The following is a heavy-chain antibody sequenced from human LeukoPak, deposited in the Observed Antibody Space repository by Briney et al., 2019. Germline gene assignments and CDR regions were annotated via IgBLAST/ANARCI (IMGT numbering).Heavy chain of an antibody. V-gene: IGHV3-30*04. CDR1: GFTFSSSA. J-gene: IGHJ4*02. Sequence: GRSLRLSCAASGFTFSSSAMHWVRQAPGKGLEWVAFISYDGSTKYYADSVKGRFTISRDNPKNTLYLQMNSLRVEDTAVYYCARVGGVTPFFYFDFWGQGTLVTVSS. D-gene: IGHD1-26*01. CDR3: ARVGGVTPFFYFDF. CDR2: ISYDGSTK.